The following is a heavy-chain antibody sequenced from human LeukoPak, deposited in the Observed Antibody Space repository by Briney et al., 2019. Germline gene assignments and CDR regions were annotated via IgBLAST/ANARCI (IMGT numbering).Heavy chain of an antibody. CDR2: ISGSGGNT. CDR1: GFTFSSYA. V-gene: IGHV3-23*01. Sequence: QPGGSLRLSCAASGFTFSSYAMTWVRQAPGKGLEWVSVISGSGGNTYYADFVKGRFTLSRDNSKNTLDLQMNSLRVEDTAVYYCARDYKYAFDNWGQGTLVTVSS. J-gene: IGHJ4*02. D-gene: IGHD5-24*01. CDR3: ARDYKYAFDN.